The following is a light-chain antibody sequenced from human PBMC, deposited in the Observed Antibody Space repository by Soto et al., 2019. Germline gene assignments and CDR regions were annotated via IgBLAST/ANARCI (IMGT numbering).Light chain of an antibody. V-gene: IGLV3-21*04. Sequence: SYELTQPPSVSVAPGKTARITCGGNNIGSKSVHWYQQKPGQAPVLVIYYDSDRPSGIPERFSGSNSGNTAPLTISRVEAGDKADYYCQVWDSSSDHLVVFGGGTKLTVL. CDR2: YDS. CDR1: NIGSKS. J-gene: IGLJ2*01. CDR3: QVWDSSSDHLVV.